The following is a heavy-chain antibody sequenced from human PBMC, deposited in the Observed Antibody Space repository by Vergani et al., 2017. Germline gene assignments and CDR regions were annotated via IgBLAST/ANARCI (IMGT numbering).Heavy chain of an antibody. CDR2: ISSSSSTI. CDR1: GFTFSSYS. D-gene: IGHD6-19*01. Sequence: EVQLVESGGGLVQPGGSLRLSCAASGFTFSSYSMNWVRQAPGKGLEWVSYISSSSSTIYYADSVKGRFTISRDNAKNSLYLQMNSLRAEDTAVYYCASDSSHYFDYWGQGTLVTVSS. CDR3: ASDSSHYFDY. J-gene: IGHJ4*02. V-gene: IGHV3-48*04.